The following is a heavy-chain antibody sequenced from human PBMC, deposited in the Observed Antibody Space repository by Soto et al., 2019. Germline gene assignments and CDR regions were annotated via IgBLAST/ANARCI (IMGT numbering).Heavy chain of an antibody. D-gene: IGHD2-2*01. V-gene: IGHV3-23*01. CDR1: GFTFSSYA. Sequence: GGSLRLSCAASGFTFSSYAMKWVRQAPGKGLEWVSLIGESGTPTYYADSVKGRSTISRDNSGNTLFLEMYSLRAEDTAVYYCARYIPGVRYYGMDVWGQGTTVTVSS. J-gene: IGHJ6*02. CDR3: ARYIPGVRYYGMDV. CDR2: IGESGTPT.